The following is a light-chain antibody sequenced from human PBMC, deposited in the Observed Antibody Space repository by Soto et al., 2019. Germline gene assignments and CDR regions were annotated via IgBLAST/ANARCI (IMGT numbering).Light chain of an antibody. J-gene: IGLJ1*01. CDR3: AAWDDSLSGYV. CDR1: SSSIGSNY. Sequence: QSVMTQPPSASGTPGQRVTVSCSGSSSSIGSNYVYWYQQLPGTAPKLLIYSNNQRPSGVPDRFSGSKSGTSASLAISGLRSKDEADYYCAAWDDSLSGYVFGTGTQLTVL. CDR2: SNN. V-gene: IGLV1-47*02.